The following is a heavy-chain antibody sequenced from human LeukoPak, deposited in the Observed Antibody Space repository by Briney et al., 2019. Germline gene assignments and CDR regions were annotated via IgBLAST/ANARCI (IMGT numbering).Heavy chain of an antibody. CDR1: GGSITTTNW. CDR2: VHLSGAT. J-gene: IGHJ4*02. Sequence: SGTLSLTCAVSGGSITTTNWWRWVRQPPGKGLEWIGEVHLSGATNYNPSLESRVSMSIDKSKNHLSLEVTSVTAADTAIYYCTRESGAFSPFGFWGQGTLLTVSS. CDR3: TRESGAFSPFGF. V-gene: IGHV4-4*02. D-gene: IGHD1-26*01.